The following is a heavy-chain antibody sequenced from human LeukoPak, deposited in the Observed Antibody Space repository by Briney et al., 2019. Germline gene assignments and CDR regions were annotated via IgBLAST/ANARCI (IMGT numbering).Heavy chain of an antibody. D-gene: IGHD4-11*01. CDR1: GDSISSTTYW. Sequence: SETLSLTCTVSGDSISSTTYWWGWIRQSPEKVREWIGSMSYVGITSYNPSLKSRATISVDTSKNQFSLMLSSVTAADTAVYYCTRLPLDYSLDHWGQGTPVSVSS. J-gene: IGHJ4*02. CDR3: TRLPLDYSLDH. V-gene: IGHV4-39*01. CDR2: MSYVGIT.